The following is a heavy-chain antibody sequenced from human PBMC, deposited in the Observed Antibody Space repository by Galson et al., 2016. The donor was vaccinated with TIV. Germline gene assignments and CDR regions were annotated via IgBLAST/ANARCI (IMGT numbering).Heavy chain of an antibody. CDR1: GYTLNALS. J-gene: IGHJ6*02. Sequence: SVKVSCKVSGYTLNALSIHWVRQAPGKGLEWMGGLDPEEAETFYAHMFQGRVTMTEDTSTDTAYMELINLRSKDTAVYYCVTADTSKSFYYYYYGMDVWGQGTTVTVSS. CDR2: LDPEEAET. V-gene: IGHV1-24*01. CDR3: VTADTSKSFYYYYYGMDV. D-gene: IGHD2-2*01.